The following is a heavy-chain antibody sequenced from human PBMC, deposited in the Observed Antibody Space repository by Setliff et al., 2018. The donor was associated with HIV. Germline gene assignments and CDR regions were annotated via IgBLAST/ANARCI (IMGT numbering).Heavy chain of an antibody. CDR2: ISGSGGST. CDR1: GFTFSSYA. J-gene: IGHJ4*01. Sequence: PGGSLRLSCAASGFTFSSYAMSWVRQAPGKGLEWVSVISGSGGSTFYADSVKGRFTISRDNSKNTLYLQMNSLRAEDTAVYHCAKDGISGGAYPPYYFDYWGHGTLVTV. V-gene: IGHV3-23*01. D-gene: IGHD2-15*01. CDR3: AKDGISGGAYPPYYFDY.